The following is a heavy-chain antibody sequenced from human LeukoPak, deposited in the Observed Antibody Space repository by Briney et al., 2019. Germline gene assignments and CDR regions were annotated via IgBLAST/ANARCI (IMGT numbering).Heavy chain of an antibody. V-gene: IGHV1-8*03. CDR1: GYTFTGYY. J-gene: IGHJ4*02. D-gene: IGHD3-10*01. CDR2: MNPNSGNT. Sequence: ASVKVSCKASGYTFTGYYMHWVRQATGQGLEWMGYMNPNSGNTGYAQKFQGRVTITTDTSISTAYMELTSLRSEDTAVYYCAREGMDYWGQGTLVTVSS. CDR3: AREGMDY.